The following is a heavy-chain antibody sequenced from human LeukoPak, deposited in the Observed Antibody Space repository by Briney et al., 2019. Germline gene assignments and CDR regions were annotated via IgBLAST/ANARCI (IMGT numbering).Heavy chain of an antibody. CDR1: GFTFSSYG. Sequence: GGSLRLSCAASGFTFSSYGMHWVRQAPGKGLEWVAFIRYDGSNKYYADSVKGRFTISRDNSKNTLYLQMNSLRAEDTAVYYCAKSPSLWFGEAQFDYWGQGTLVTVSS. CDR3: AKSPSLWFGEAQFDY. CDR2: IRYDGSNK. D-gene: IGHD3-10*01. V-gene: IGHV3-30*02. J-gene: IGHJ4*02.